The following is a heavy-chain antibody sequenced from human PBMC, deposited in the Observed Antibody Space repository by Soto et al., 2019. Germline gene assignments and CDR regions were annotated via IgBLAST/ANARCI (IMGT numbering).Heavy chain of an antibody. Sequence: PGGSLRLSCAASGFTFSSYSMNWVRQAPGKGLEWVSYISSSSSTIYYADSVKGRFTISRDNAKNSLYLQMNSLRAEDTAVYYCARDRYYYDSSGYYPWGQGTLVTVSS. CDR1: GFTFSSYS. CDR3: ARDRYYYDSSGYYP. D-gene: IGHD3-22*01. V-gene: IGHV3-48*01. J-gene: IGHJ5*02. CDR2: ISSSSSTI.